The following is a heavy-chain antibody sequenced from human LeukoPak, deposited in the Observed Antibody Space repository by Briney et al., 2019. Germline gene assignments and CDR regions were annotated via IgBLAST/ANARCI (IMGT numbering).Heavy chain of an antibody. CDR1: GGSISSSYY. Sequence: SETLSLTCTVSGGSISSSYYWGWIRQPPGKGLEWIGSIYYSGSTYYNPSLKSRVTISVDTSKNQFSLKLSSVTAADTAVYYCARRRGYSSLDYWGQGTLVTVSS. J-gene: IGHJ4*02. CDR3: ARRRGYSSLDY. D-gene: IGHD6-13*01. CDR2: IYYSGST. V-gene: IGHV4-39*01.